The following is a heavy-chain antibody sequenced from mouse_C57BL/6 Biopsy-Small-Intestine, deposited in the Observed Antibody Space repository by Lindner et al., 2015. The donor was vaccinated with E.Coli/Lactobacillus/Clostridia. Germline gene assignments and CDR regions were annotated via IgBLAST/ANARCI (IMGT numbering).Heavy chain of an antibody. CDR1: GYTFTNYG. J-gene: IGHJ1*03. CDR2: IYPRTGST. CDR3: ARDYGSNLYWYFDV. D-gene: IGHD1-1*01. V-gene: IGHV1-81*01. Sequence: VQLQESGAELARPGASVKLSCKASGYTFTNYGISWVKQRTGQGLEWIGEIYPRTGSTFYNEKFKDKATLTADKSSSTAYMELRSLTSEDSAVYFCARDYGSNLYWYFDVWGTGTTVTVSS.